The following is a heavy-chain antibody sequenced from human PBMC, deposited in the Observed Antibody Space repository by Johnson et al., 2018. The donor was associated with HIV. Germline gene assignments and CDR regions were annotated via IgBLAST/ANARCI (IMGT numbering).Heavy chain of an antibody. CDR1: GFTFSSYA. CDR2: ISSSASPI. D-gene: IGHD6-19*01. CDR3: VRGGQWGATDAFDV. Sequence: VQLVESGGGVVQPGRSLRLSCAASGFTFSSYAMHWVRQAPGKVLEWVSFISSSASPIYYSDYVKGRFTISRDNAKNSLYLQMNSLRADDTAVYYCVRGGQWGATDAFDVWGQGTMVTVSS. V-gene: IGHV3-48*03. J-gene: IGHJ3*01.